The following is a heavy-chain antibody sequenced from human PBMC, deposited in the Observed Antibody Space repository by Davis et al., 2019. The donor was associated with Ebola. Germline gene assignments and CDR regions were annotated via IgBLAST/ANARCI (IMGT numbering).Heavy chain of an antibody. V-gene: IGHV4-39*01. CDR2: IFYGGTIFYAGT. D-gene: IGHD3-22*01. J-gene: IGHJ5*02. CDR3: ARGMPYSSRLGWFDP. CDR1: GAPTSNTASC. Sequence: SETLSPTCDLPGAPTSNTASCWDWVRLSPGKGLEWIGTIFYGGTIFYAGTVYNPSLKSRVTMSTDTSRNQFSMRLTSVTAADTAVLYCARGMPYSSRLGWFDPWGQGTLVTVSS.